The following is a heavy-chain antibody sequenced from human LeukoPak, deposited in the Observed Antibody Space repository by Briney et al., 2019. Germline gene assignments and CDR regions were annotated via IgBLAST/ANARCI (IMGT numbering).Heavy chain of an antibody. CDR1: GYTFTSYY. J-gene: IGHJ4*02. CDR2: INPCGEST. CDR3: ARGAGESIAARPYYFDY. D-gene: IGHD6-6*01. V-gene: IGHV1-46*01. Sequence: ASVKVSCKASGYTFTSYYMHWVRQAPGQGLEWMGIINPCGESTSYAQQFQGRLTMTRDTSTSTVYMELSSLRSEDTAIYYCARGAGESIAARPYYFDYWGQGTLVTVSS.